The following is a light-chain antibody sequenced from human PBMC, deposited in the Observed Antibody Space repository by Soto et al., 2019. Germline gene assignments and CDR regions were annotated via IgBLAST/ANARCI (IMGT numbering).Light chain of an antibody. V-gene: IGKV3-20*01. CDR2: GAS. CDR1: QSVSSSY. Sequence: EIVMTQSPATLPVSPGERATLSCRSSQSVSSSYLAWSQQKPGQAPRLLIYGASNRATGIPDRFSGGGSGTDFTLTISRLEPEDFAVYYCQQFSSYPLTFGGGTEVDIK. J-gene: IGKJ4*01. CDR3: QQFSSYPLT.